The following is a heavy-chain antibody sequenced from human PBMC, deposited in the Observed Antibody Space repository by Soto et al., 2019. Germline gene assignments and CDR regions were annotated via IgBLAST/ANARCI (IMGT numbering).Heavy chain of an antibody. Sequence: SETLSLTCTVSGGSISSYYWSWIRQPPGKGLEWIGYIYYSGSTNYNPSLKSRVTISVDTSKNQFSLKLSSVTAADTAGYYCARLGARTLQLERRGVEARRLKYYYYYYMDVWGKGTTVTVSS. V-gene: IGHV4-59*08. CDR3: ARLGARTLQLERRGVEARRLKYYYYYYMDV. D-gene: IGHD1-1*01. CDR2: IYYSGST. J-gene: IGHJ6*03. CDR1: GGSISSYY.